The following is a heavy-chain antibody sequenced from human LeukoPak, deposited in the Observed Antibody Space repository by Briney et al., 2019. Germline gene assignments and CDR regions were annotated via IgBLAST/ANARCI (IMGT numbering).Heavy chain of an antibody. CDR1: GFAFTTYW. V-gene: IGHV3-7*03. Sequence: GGSLRLSCAASGFAFTTYWMTWVRQAPGKGLEWVANIKQDGSDKYYVDSVKGRFTISRDNSKNTLYLQMNSLRAEDTAVYYCAKDLTYGEYAGGDAFDIWGQGTMVTVSS. CDR2: IKQDGSDK. D-gene: IGHD4-17*01. J-gene: IGHJ3*02. CDR3: AKDLTYGEYAGGDAFDI.